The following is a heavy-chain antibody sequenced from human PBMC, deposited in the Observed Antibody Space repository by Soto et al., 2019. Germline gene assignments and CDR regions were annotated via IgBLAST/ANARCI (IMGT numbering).Heavy chain of an antibody. CDR1: DFDFSSYG. J-gene: IGHJ4*02. D-gene: IGHD2-15*01. CDR3: ARGPGWPILNFDT. Sequence: GGTLRLSCAASDFDFSSYGIHWVRKAPRKGLEWVAASSDDGIETFYADSAKGRFTVSTEMSKNTAFLQMNALRHEDTAVYFYARGPGWPILNFDTWGTLTQVAVSS. CDR2: SSDDGIET. V-gene: IGHV3-30*03.